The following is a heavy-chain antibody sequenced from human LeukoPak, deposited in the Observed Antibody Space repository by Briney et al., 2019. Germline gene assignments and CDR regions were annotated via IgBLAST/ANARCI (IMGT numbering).Heavy chain of an antibody. CDR2: INPNSGGT. CDR3: ARIGLWFDLDY. CDR1: GYTFTGYY. Sequence: ASVKVSCKASGYTFTGYYMHWVRQAPGQGLEWMGWINPNSGGTNYGQKFQGRVTMTRDTSISTAYMELSRLRSDDTAVYYCARIGLWFDLDYWGQGTLVTVSS. V-gene: IGHV1-2*02. J-gene: IGHJ4*02. D-gene: IGHD3-10*01.